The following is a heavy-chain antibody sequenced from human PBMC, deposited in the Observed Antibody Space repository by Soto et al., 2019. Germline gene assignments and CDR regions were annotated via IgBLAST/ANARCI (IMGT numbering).Heavy chain of an antibody. CDR2: ISYDGSNK. CDR3: AKAGYYYDSSGYYYESDYFDY. Sequence: GGSLRLSCAASGFTFSSYGMHWVRQAPGKGLEWVAVISYDGSNKYYADSVKSRFTISRDNSKNTLYLQMNSLRAEDTAVYYCAKAGYYYDSSGYYYESDYFDYWGQGTLVTVSS. V-gene: IGHV3-30*18. CDR1: GFTFSSYG. D-gene: IGHD3-22*01. J-gene: IGHJ4*02.